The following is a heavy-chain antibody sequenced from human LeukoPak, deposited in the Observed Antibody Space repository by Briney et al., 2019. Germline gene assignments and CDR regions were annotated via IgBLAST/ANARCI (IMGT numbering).Heavy chain of an antibody. J-gene: IGHJ4*02. V-gene: IGHV3-11*04. CDR2: ISSSGSAI. CDR1: GGSFSGYY. Sequence: LSLTCAVYGGSFSGYYWSWVRQAPGKGLEWVSYISSSGSAIYYADSVKGQFTISRDNAKNSLYLQMSSLRAEDTAVYYCARVHYYDSSGFDYWGQGTLVTVSS. D-gene: IGHD3-22*01. CDR3: ARVHYYDSSGFDY.